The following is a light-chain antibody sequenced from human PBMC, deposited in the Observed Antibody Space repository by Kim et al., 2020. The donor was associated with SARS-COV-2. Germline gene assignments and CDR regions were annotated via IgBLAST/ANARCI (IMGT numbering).Light chain of an antibody. J-gene: IGLJ1*01. V-gene: IGLV3-21*04. CDR1: NIGSNT. CDR2: YDD. Sequence: SYELTQPTSVSVAPGKTAMITCGGDNIGSNTVHWYQQKPGQAPVLVISYDDDRPSGTPERFSGSHSGNMATLTVSRVEAGDEADYYCQVWDGRIDKYVFGTGTKVTVL. CDR3: QVWDGRIDKYV.